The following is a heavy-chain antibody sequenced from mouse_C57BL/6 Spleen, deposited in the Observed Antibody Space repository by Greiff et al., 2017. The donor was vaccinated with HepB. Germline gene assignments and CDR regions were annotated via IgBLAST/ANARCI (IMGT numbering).Heavy chain of an antibody. D-gene: IGHD2-4*01. J-gene: IGHJ4*01. V-gene: IGHV7-3*01. Sequence: DVMLVESGGGLVQPGGSLSLSCAASGFTFTDYYMSWVRQPPGKALEWLGFIRNKANGYTTEYSASVKGRFTISRDNSQSILYLQMNALRAEDSATYYCAKIYYDYPYAMDYWGQGTSVTVSS. CDR1: GFTFTDYY. CDR3: AKIYYDYPYAMDY. CDR2: IRNKANGYTT.